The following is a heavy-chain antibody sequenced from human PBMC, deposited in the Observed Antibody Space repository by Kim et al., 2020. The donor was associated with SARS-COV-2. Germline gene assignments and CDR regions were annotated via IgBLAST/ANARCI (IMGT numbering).Heavy chain of an antibody. CDR3: ARVDLGSGSYLDY. CDR1: GFTVSSNY. Sequence: GGSLRLSCAASGFTVSSNYMSWVRQAPGKGLEWVSVIYSGGSTYYADSVKGRFTISRDNSKNTLYLQMNSLRAEDTAVYYCARVDLGSGSYLDYWGQGTLVTVSS. V-gene: IGHV3-66*02. J-gene: IGHJ4*02. D-gene: IGHD3-10*01. CDR2: IYSGGST.